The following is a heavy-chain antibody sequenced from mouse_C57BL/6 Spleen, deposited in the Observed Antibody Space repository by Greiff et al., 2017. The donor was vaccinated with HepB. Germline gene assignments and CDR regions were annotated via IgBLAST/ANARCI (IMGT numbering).Heavy chain of an antibody. J-gene: IGHJ1*03. CDR1: GFTFSDYY. CDR2: ISIGGGST. Sequence: EVQVVESGGGLVQPGGSLKLSCAASGFTFSDYYMYWVRQTPEKRLEWVAYISIGGGSTYYPDTVKGRFTISRDNAKNALYLQMSRLKSEDTAMYYCAIERIYYYGSSYGYFDVWGTGTTVTVSS. CDR3: AIERIYYYGSSYGYFDV. D-gene: IGHD1-1*01. V-gene: IGHV5-12*01.